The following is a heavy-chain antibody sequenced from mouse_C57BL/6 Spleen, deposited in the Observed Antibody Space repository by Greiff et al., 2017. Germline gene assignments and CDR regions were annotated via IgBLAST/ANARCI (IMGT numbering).Heavy chain of an antibody. Sequence: EVKLEESGGGLVQPGGSMKLSCAASGFTFSDAWMDWVRQSPEKGLEWVAEIRNKANNHATYYAESVQGRFTISRDDYKSRIYLQMNSLRAEYTGIYYCTPDHGSPFAYWGQGTLVTVSA. V-gene: IGHV6-6*01. CDR2: IRNKANNHAT. CDR3: TPDHGSPFAY. J-gene: IGHJ3*01. CDR1: GFTFSDAW. D-gene: IGHD1-1*01.